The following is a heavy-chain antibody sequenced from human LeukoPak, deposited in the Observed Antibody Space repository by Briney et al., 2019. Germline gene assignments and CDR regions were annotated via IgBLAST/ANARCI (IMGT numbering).Heavy chain of an antibody. D-gene: IGHD2-2*02. J-gene: IGHJ4*02. V-gene: IGHV4-61*02. CDR1: GGSISSGSYY. CDR2: TYTSGST. Sequence: SQTLSLTCTVSGGSISSGSYYWSWIRQPAGKGLEWIGRTYTSGSTNYNPSLESRVTISVDTSKNQFSLKLSSVTASDTAVYYCAGLLGYCSGTSCYRGFDYWGQGTLVTVSS. CDR3: AGLLGYCSGTSCYRGFDY.